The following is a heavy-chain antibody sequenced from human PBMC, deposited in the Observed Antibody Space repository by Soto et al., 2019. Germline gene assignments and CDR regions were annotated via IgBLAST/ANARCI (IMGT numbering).Heavy chain of an antibody. CDR2: IYYSGST. J-gene: IGHJ4*02. CDR3: ARVDSSGYLGMYYFDN. Sequence: PSETLSLTCTVSGFYIISYYWSWIRQPPGKGLEWIGYIYYSGSTNYNPSLKSRVTISVDTSKNQFSLKLSSVTAADTAVYYCARVDSSGYLGMYYFDNWGQGTQVTVSS. D-gene: IGHD3-22*01. CDR1: GFYIISYY. V-gene: IGHV4-59*01.